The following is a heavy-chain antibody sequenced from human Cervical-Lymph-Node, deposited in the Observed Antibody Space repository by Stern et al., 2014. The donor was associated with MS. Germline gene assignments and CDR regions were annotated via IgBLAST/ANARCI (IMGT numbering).Heavy chain of an antibody. J-gene: IGHJ6*02. V-gene: IGHV3-30*18. D-gene: IGHD6-19*01. CDR2: ISYDGSNI. CDR3: AKAIAVIYGMDV. Sequence: DQLVESGGGVVQPGRSLRLSCAASGFSFRAYGMHWVRQAPGKGLEWVAGISYDGSNIYYAESVKGRFTISRDNSKNTLYLQTNSLKTEDTAVYYCAKAIAVIYGMDVWGQGTTVTVSS. CDR1: GFSFRAYG.